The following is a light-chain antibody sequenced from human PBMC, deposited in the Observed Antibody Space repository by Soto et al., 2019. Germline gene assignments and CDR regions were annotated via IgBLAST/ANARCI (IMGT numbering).Light chain of an antibody. CDR3: QAWDSSTPRV. CDR2: QDS. Sequence: SYELTQPPSVSVSQGQTASITCSGDKLGDKYACWYQQKPGQSPVLVIYQDSKRPSGIPERFSGSNSGNTATLTISGTQAMDEADYYCQAWDSSTPRVFGGGTKLTVL. CDR1: KLGDKY. J-gene: IGLJ2*01. V-gene: IGLV3-1*01.